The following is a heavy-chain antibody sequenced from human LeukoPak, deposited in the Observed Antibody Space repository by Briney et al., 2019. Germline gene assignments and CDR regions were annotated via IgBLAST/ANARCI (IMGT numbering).Heavy chain of an antibody. CDR3: ARVGYSSSWYSDAFDI. V-gene: IGHV3-53*01. CDR2: IYSGGST. Sequence: PGGSLRLSCAASGFTVSSNYMSWVRQAPGKGLEWVSVIYSGGSTFYADSVKGRFTISRDNSKNTLYLQMNSLRAEDTAVYYCARVGYSSSWYSDAFDIWGQGTMVTVSS. CDR1: GFTVSSNY. J-gene: IGHJ3*02. D-gene: IGHD6-13*01.